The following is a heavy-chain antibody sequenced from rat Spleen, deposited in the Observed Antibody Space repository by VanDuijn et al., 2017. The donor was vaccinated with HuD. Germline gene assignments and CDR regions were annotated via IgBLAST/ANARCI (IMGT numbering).Heavy chain of an antibody. Sequence: EVQLVESGGDLVQPGRSLKLSCVVSGFILSDYYMAWVRQAPTKGLEWVATINYDGSSTFYRDYVKARFTISRDNSKSTLYLQMDSLMSEDTATYYCVRQPHTTYVYGYYFDYWGQGVMVTVSS. CDR1: GFILSDYY. J-gene: IGHJ2*01. V-gene: IGHV5-7*01. CDR3: VRQPHTTYVYGYYFDY. CDR2: INYDGSST. D-gene: IGHD1-2*01.